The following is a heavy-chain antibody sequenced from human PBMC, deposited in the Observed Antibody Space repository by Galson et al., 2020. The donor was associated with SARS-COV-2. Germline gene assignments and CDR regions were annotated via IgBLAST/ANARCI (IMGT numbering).Heavy chain of an antibody. V-gene: IGHV3-30-3*01. CDR3: ARDQFGVGQWLVPEIGFFFDY. D-gene: IGHD6-19*01. J-gene: IGHJ4*02. Sequence: GEPLKISCAASGFTFSSYAMHWVRQAPGKGLEWVAVISYEGSKKYYADAVKGRFTISRDNSKNTLYLQINSLRAEDTAVYYCARDQFGVGQWLVPEIGFFFDYWGQGTLVTVSS. CDR2: ISYEGSKK. CDR1: GFTFSSYA.